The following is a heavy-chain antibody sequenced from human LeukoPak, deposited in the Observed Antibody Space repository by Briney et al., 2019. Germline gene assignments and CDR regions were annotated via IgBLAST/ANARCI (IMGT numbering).Heavy chain of an antibody. J-gene: IGHJ5*02. CDR2: ISPSGNTV. V-gene: IGHV3-48*03. CDR3: AALWVATAGVDP. Sequence: GGSLRLSCTVSGFTFSRYEMHWLRQAPGKGLEWISYISPSGNTVYYADSVKRRFTISRDNDKNSLYLQMNSLRAEDTAVYYCAALWVATAGVDPWGQGTLVTVSS. CDR1: GFTFSRYE. D-gene: IGHD5-12*01.